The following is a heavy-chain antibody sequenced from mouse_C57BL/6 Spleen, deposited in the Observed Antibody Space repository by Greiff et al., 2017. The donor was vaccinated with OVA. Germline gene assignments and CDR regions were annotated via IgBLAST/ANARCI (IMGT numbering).Heavy chain of an antibody. Sequence: EVQLQQSGPVLVKPGASVKMSCKASGYTFTDYYMNWVKQSHGKSLEWIGVINPYNGGTSYNQKFKGKATLTVDKSSSTAYMELNSLTSEDSAVYYCARGRYDGYPYYFDYWGQGTTLTVSS. CDR1: GYTFTDYY. J-gene: IGHJ2*01. CDR3: ARGRYDGYPYYFDY. CDR2: INPYNGGT. D-gene: IGHD2-3*01. V-gene: IGHV1-19*01.